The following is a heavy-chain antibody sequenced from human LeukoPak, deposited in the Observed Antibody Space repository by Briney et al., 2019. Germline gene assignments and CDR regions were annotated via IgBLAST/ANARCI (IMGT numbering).Heavy chain of an antibody. Sequence: GGSLRLSCAASGFTFSNHGMNWVRQAPGMGLEWVSGIGPSGTRTYYADSVKGRFAISRDNSRNTVYLQMNSLRADDTAVYYCARGVVAAAGRTFDFWGQGTLVTVSS. J-gene: IGHJ4*02. CDR1: GFTFSNHG. CDR3: ARGVVAAAGRTFDF. V-gene: IGHV3-23*01. D-gene: IGHD6-13*01. CDR2: IGPSGTRT.